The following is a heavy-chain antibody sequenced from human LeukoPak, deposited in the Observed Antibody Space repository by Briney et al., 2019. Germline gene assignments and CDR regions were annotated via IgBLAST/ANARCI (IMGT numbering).Heavy chain of an antibody. CDR2: ISWNSGSI. CDR1: GFTFDDYA. D-gene: IGHD6-6*01. J-gene: IGHJ3*02. Sequence: GRSLRLSCAASGFTFDDYAMHWVRQAPGKGLEWVSGISWNSGSIGYADSVKGRFTISRDNAKNSLYLQMKSLRAEDTALYYCAKDIRVSSSYAFDIWGQGTMVTVSS. CDR3: AKDIRVSSSYAFDI. V-gene: IGHV3-9*01.